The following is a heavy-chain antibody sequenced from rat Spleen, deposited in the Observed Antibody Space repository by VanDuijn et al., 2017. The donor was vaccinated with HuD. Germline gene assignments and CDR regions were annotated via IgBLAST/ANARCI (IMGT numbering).Heavy chain of an antibody. V-gene: IGHV6-6*01. CDR2: IKPKSNNYAT. Sequence: EVQVLESGGGLVQPGNSLKLSCATSGFTFSTAWMYWYRQFPEKRLEWLARIKPKSNNYATDYTESVKGRFTISRDDSKSSIYLQMNNLKEEDTAIYYCANYYFDYWGQGVMVTVSS. CDR3: ANYYFDY. J-gene: IGHJ2*01. CDR1: GFTFSTAW.